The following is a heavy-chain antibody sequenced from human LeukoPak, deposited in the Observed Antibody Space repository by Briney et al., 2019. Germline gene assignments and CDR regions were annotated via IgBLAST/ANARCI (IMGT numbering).Heavy chain of an antibody. CDR1: GFTFDDHA. V-gene: IGHV3-9*01. D-gene: IGHD3-10*01. CDR3: ARDRGLSAYYFDY. J-gene: IGHJ4*02. Sequence: GGSLRLSCAASGFTFDDHAMHWVRHAPGKGLEWVSGINWNSGRKGYADSVKGRFTISRDNAKNSLYLQMNSLRVEDTALYYCARDRGLSAYYFDYWGQGTLVTVSS. CDR2: INWNSGRK.